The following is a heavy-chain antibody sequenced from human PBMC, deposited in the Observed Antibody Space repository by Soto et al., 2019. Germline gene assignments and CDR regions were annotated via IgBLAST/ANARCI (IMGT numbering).Heavy chain of an antibody. D-gene: IGHD6-13*01. CDR2: IYHSGST. CDR3: ARDFLTYSSSWYGMDV. V-gene: IGHV4-4*02. CDR1: GGSISSSNW. Sequence: SETLSLTCAVSGGSISSSNWWSWVRQPPGKGLEWIGEIYHSGSTYYNPSLKSRVTISVDTSKNQFSLKLSSVTAADTAVYYCARDFLTYSSSWYGMDVWGQGTTVTVSS. J-gene: IGHJ6*02.